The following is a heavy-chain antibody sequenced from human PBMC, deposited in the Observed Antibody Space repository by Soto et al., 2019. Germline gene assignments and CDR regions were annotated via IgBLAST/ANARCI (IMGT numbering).Heavy chain of an antibody. CDR3: GRLLTKLGGGGMDV. CDR2: IYYSERT. V-gene: IGHV4-39*01. J-gene: IGHJ6*01. Sequence: QLQLQESGPGLVKPSETLSLTCTVSGGSISSSSYYWGWIRQPPGKGLEWIGSIYYSERTYYNPSRKRRVPLSVGTAKNQFTLKLSSVTAADSAVYHCGRLLTKLGGGGMDVW. D-gene: IGHD3-16*01. CDR1: GGSISSSSYY.